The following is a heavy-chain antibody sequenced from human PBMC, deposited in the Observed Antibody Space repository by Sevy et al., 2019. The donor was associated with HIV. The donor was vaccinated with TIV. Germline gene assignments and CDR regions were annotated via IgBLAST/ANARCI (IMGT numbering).Heavy chain of an antibody. CDR3: ARDSSSGWYASCYP. J-gene: IGHJ5*02. CDR2: IYHSGST. D-gene: IGHD6-19*01. Sequence: SETLSLTCAVSGYSISSGYYWGWIRQPPGKGLEWIGSIYHSGSTYYNPSLKSRVTIAVDTSKNQFSLKLSSVTAADTAVYYCARDSSSGWYASCYPWVQGTLVTVSS. V-gene: IGHV4-38-2*02. CDR1: GYSISSGYY.